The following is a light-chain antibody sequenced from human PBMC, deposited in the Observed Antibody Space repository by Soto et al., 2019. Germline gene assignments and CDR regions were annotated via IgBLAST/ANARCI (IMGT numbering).Light chain of an antibody. CDR3: SSYTISSTLV. CDR2: EVS. Sequence: QSVLTQPASVSGSPGQSITISCTGTSSDVGGYNYVSWYQQHPGKAPKLMIYEVSNRPSGVSNRFSGSKSGNTASLTISGLQAEDEADHYCSSYTISSTLVFGTGTKLTVL. V-gene: IGLV2-14*01. CDR1: SSDVGGYNY. J-gene: IGLJ1*01.